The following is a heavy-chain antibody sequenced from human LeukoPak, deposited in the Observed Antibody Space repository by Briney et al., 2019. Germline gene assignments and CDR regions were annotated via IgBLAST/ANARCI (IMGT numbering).Heavy chain of an antibody. CDR1: GFTFSDHY. CDR3: TRGLHNFWRGMGV. Sequence: GGSLRLSCAGSGFTFSDHYINCIRQAPGKGLEWIAFISGNGKSIFYADSVKGRFTISRDNAKNSVYLQMDGLRSEDTAVYYCTRGLHNFWRGMGVWGKGTTVTVSS. CDR2: ISGNGKSI. V-gene: IGHV3-11*04. J-gene: IGHJ6*04. D-gene: IGHD3-3*01.